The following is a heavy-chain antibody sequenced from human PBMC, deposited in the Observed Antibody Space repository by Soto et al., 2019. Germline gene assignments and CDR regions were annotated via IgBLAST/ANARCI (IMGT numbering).Heavy chain of an antibody. Sequence: SETLSLTCTVSSGSISSYYWSWIRQPPGKGLEWIGYIYYSGSTSYNPSLKSRLTISVDTSKNQFSLKLNSVTAADTAVYYCARAHYGDYGYGMDVWGQGTTVTVSS. CDR3: ARAHYGDYGYGMDV. V-gene: IGHV4-59*01. CDR2: IYYSGST. D-gene: IGHD4-17*01. J-gene: IGHJ6*02. CDR1: SGSISSYY.